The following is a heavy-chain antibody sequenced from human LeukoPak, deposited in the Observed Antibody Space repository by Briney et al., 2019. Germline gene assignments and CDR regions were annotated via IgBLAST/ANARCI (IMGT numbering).Heavy chain of an antibody. CDR3: ARERMATISRYFAY. CDR2: IWYDGSNK. J-gene: IGHJ4*02. Sequence: GGSLRLSCAASGFTFSSYGMPWVRQAPGKGLEWVAVIWYDGSNKYYADSVKGRFTISRDNSKNTLYLQMNSLRAEDTAVYYCARERMATISRYFAYWGQGTLVTVSS. CDR1: GFTFSSYG. D-gene: IGHD5-24*01. V-gene: IGHV3-33*01.